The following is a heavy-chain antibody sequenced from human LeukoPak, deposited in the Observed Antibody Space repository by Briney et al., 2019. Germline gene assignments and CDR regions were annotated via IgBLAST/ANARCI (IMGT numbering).Heavy chain of an antibody. CDR3: SRFYSSGWASGAFDI. Sequence: GGSLRLSCTASGFTFGDYAMSWVRQAPGKGLEWIGFIRNKPNGETTEYAASVKGRFTISRDDSKSIAHLQMNSLKSEDTAVYYCSRFYSSGWASGAFDIWGQGTMVTVSS. CDR2: IRNKPNGETT. J-gene: IGHJ3*02. CDR1: GFTFGDYA. V-gene: IGHV3-49*04. D-gene: IGHD3-22*01.